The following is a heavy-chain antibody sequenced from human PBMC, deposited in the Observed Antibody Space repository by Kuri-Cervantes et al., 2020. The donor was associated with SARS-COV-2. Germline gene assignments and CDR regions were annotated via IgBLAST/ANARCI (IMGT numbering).Heavy chain of an antibody. CDR1: GFTFSDYY. V-gene: IGHV3-69-1*01. CDR3: AKSGEDRYYYYYYMDV. D-gene: IGHD1-26*01. CDR2: ISSSSTI. Sequence: GESLKISCAASGFTFSDYYMNWVRQAPGKGLEWVSSISSSSTIYYADSVKGRFTISRDNAKNTLYLQMNSLRAEDTAVYYCAKSGEDRYYYYYYMDVWGKGATVTVSS. J-gene: IGHJ6*03.